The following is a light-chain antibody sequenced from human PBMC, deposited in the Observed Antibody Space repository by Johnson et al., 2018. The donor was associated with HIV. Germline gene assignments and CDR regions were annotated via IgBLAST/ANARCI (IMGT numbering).Light chain of an antibody. J-gene: IGLJ1*01. CDR3: GTWDSSLTSGGI. V-gene: IGLV1-51*02. CDR1: SSNIGNHY. CDR2: ENN. Sequence: QSVLTQPPSVSAAPGQKVTISCSGTSSNIGNHYVSWYQLLPGTAPKLLIYENNKRPSGIPDRFSGSNSGTSATLGITGLQTGDEADYYCGTWDSSLTSGGIFGTGTKVTVL.